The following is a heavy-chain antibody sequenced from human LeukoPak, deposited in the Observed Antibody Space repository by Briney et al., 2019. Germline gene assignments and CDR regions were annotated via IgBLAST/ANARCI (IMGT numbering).Heavy chain of an antibody. CDR1: GFTFSSYS. CDR2: ISGSSKTI. Sequence: GGSLRLSCAASGFTFSSYSMNWVRQAPGKGLEWVSYISGSSKTIYYADSVKGRFTISRDNAKNSLYLQMNSLRAEDTAVYYCARDRRDGYNYVKAFDIWGQGTMVTVSS. D-gene: IGHD5-24*01. J-gene: IGHJ3*02. CDR3: ARDRRDGYNYVKAFDI. V-gene: IGHV3-48*04.